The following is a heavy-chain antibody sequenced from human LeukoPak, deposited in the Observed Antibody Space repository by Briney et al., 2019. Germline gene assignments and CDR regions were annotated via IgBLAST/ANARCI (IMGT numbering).Heavy chain of an antibody. CDR2: ISYDGSNK. CDR1: GFTFSSYA. CDR3: ARDRVSRAAITGAFDI. V-gene: IGHV3-30-3*01. J-gene: IGHJ3*02. Sequence: PGGSLRLSCAASGFTFSSYAMHWVRQAPGKGLEWVAVISYDGSNKYYADSVKGRFTISRDNSKNTLYLQMNSLRAEDTAVYYCARDRVSRAAITGAFDIWGQGTMVTVSS. D-gene: IGHD2-15*01.